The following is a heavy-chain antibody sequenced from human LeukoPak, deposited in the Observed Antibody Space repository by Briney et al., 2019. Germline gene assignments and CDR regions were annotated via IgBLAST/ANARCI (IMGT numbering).Heavy chain of an antibody. J-gene: IGHJ4*02. Sequence: GGSLRLSRAASGFTFSDYYMSWIRQAPGKGLEWVSYISSSGSTIYYADSVKGRFTISRDNAKNSLYLQMNSLRAEDTAVYYCATGYSSGWTFFDYWGQGTLVTVSS. V-gene: IGHV3-11*01. CDR1: GFTFSDYY. D-gene: IGHD6-19*01. CDR3: ATGYSSGWTFFDY. CDR2: ISSSGSTI.